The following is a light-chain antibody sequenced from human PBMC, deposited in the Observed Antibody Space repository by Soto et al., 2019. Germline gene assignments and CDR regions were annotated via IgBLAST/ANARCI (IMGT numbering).Light chain of an antibody. CDR2: GAS. Sequence: ENVLTQSPGTLSLSPGERATLSCRASQTVYNGFLAWYQQKPGQAPRLLIYGASSRATGIPDRFSGSGSGTDFTLTISSLEPEDFAVYYCQQYVSSPRTFGQGTKWIS. V-gene: IGKV3-20*01. CDR3: QQYVSSPRT. CDR1: QTVYNGF. J-gene: IGKJ1*01.